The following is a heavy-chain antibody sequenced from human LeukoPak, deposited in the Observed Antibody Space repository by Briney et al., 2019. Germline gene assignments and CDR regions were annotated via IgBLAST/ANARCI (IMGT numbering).Heavy chain of an antibody. CDR1: GGSFSGYY. J-gene: IGHJ4*02. D-gene: IGHD3-10*01. CDR2: INHSGST. CDR3: ARSYGSGSSY. Sequence: SETLSLTCAVYGGSFSGYYWSWIRQPPGKGLEWIGEINHSGSTNYNPSLKSRVTISEDTSKNQFSLKLSSVTAADTAVYYCARSYGSGSSYWGQGTLVTVSS. V-gene: IGHV4-34*01.